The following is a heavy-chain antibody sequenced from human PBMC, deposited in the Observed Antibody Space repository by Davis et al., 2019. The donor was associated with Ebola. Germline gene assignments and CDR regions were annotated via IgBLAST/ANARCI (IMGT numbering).Heavy chain of an antibody. CDR2: IRYDGSNK. J-gene: IGHJ4*02. CDR3: ARGGVGSTSPFDY. Sequence: GESLKISCAASGFTFSSYGMHWVRQAPGKGLEWVAFIRYDGSNKYYADSVKGRFTISRDNSKNTLYLQMNSLRAEDTAVYYCARGGVGSTSPFDYWGQGTLVTVSS. CDR1: GFTFSSYG. V-gene: IGHV3-30*02. D-gene: IGHD1-26*01.